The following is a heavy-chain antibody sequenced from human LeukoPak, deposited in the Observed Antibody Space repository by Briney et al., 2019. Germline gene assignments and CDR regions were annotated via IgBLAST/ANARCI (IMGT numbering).Heavy chain of an antibody. CDR1: GGSFSGYS. Sequence: SETLSLTCAVYGGSFSGYSWSWIRQPPGKGLEWIGEINHSGSTNYNPSLKSRVTISVDTSKNQFSLKLSSVTAADTAVYYCARGRCVARYCSGGTRFPPDYWGQGTLVTVSS. V-gene: IGHV4-34*01. CDR2: INHSGST. CDR3: ARGRCVARYCSGGTRFPPDY. J-gene: IGHJ4*02. D-gene: IGHD2-15*01.